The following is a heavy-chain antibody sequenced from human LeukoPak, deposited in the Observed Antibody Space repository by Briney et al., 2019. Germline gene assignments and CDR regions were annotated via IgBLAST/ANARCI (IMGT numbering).Heavy chain of an antibody. Sequence: PSETLSLTCTVSGGSISSYYWSWIRQPPRKGLEYIGYIYYSGSTNYNPSLKSRVTISVDTSKNQFSLKLSSVTAADTAVYYCARAFRGIFGVFEAFDIWGQGTMVTVSS. V-gene: IGHV4-59*08. CDR3: ARAFRGIFGVFEAFDI. D-gene: IGHD3-3*01. CDR1: GGSISSYY. J-gene: IGHJ3*02. CDR2: IYYSGST.